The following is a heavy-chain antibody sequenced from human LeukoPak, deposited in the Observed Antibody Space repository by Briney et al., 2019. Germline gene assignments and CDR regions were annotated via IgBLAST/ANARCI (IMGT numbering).Heavy chain of an antibody. CDR2: IIPILGIA. CDR1: GGTFSSYT. J-gene: IGHJ3*02. D-gene: IGHD3-22*01. CDR3: ARDPRDALPYQLSGYYYGDMGAFDI. Sequence: ASVKVSCKASGGTFSSYTISWVRQAPGQGLEWMGRIIPILGIANYAQKFQGRVTITADKSTSTAYMELSSLRSEDTAVYYCARDPRDALPYQLSGYYYGDMGAFDIWGQGTMVTVSS. V-gene: IGHV1-69*04.